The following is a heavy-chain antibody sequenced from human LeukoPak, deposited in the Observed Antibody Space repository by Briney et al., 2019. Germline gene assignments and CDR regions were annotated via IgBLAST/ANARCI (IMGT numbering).Heavy chain of an antibody. J-gene: IGHJ4*02. CDR3: ARDYPPLGCSSTSCYGGGFDY. V-gene: IGHV1-3*01. CDR2: INAGNGNT. D-gene: IGHD2-2*01. CDR1: GYTFTSYA. Sequence: ASVKVSCKASGYTFTSYAMHWVRQAPGQRLEWMGWINAGNGNTKYSQKFQGRVTITRDTSASTAYKELSSLRSEDTAVYYCARDYPPLGCSSTSCYGGGFDYWGQGTLVTVSS.